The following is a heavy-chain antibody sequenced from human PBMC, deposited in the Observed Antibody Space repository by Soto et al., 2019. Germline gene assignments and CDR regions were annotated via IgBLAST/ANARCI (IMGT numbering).Heavy chain of an antibody. CDR2: IYYTGST. J-gene: IGHJ5*02. V-gene: IGHV4-4*02. CDR3: ARVGLWFGELFPATWFDP. Sequence: PSETLSLTCAVSGGSIGSSSWWGWVRQPPGKGLEWIGDIYYTGSTNYNPPLKSRVTISVDRSNNQFSLKLASVTAADTAVYYCARVGLWFGELFPATWFDPWGQGIMVTVSS. D-gene: IGHD3-10*01. CDR1: GGSIGSSSW.